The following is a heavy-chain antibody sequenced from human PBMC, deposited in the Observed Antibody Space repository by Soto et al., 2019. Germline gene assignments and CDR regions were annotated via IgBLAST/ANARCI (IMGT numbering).Heavy chain of an antibody. V-gene: IGHV3-30-3*01. Sequence: GGSLRLSCAASGFTFISYAMHWVHQAPGKGLEWVAVISYDGSNKYYADSVKGRFTISRDNSKNTLYLQMNSLRAEDTAVYYCARNTNAFDIWGQGTMVTVSS. CDR3: ARNTNAFDI. CDR2: ISYDGSNK. J-gene: IGHJ3*02. CDR1: GFTFISYA.